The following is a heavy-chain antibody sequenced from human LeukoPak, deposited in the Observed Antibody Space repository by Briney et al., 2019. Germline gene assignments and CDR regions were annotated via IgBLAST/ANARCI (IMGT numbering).Heavy chain of an antibody. CDR1: GFTFSSYA. V-gene: IGHV3-30*18. D-gene: IGHD1-26*01. J-gene: IGHJ4*02. Sequence: TGGSLRLSCAASGFTFSSYAIHWVRQAPGKGLEWVAVISYDGSNKYYADSVKGRFTISRDNSKNTLYLQMNSLRAEDTAVYYCAKPVGDWWELPDYWGQGTLVTVSS. CDR2: ISYDGSNK. CDR3: AKPVGDWWELPDY.